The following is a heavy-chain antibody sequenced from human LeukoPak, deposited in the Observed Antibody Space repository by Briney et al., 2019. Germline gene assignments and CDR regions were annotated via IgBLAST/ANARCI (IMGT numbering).Heavy chain of an antibody. CDR1: GGSFSGYY. D-gene: IGHD6-13*01. V-gene: IGHV4-34*01. J-gene: IGHJ5*02. CDR2: INHSGST. CDR3: ARGGGRIAAAYWFDP. Sequence: PSETLSLTCAVYGGSFSGYYWSWIRQPPGKGLEWIGEINHSGSTNYNPSLKSRVTISVDTSKNQFSLKLSSVTAADTAVYYCARGGGRIAAAYWFDPWGQGTLVTVSS.